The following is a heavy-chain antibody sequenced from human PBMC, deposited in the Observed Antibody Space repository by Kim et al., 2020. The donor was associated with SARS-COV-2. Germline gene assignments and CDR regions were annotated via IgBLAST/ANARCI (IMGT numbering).Heavy chain of an antibody. V-gene: IGHV3-48*03. J-gene: IGHJ6*03. D-gene: IGHD5-12*01. Sequence: GGSLRLSCAASGFIFSYYEMNWVRQAPGKGLEWVSYISSSGTTMYYADSVKGRFTISRDNAKNSLYLQMNSLRAEDTAVYSCARYAGDYYYDYYMDVWGKGTTVTVSS. CDR1: GFIFSYYE. CDR2: ISSSGTTM. CDR3: ARYAGDYYYDYYMDV.